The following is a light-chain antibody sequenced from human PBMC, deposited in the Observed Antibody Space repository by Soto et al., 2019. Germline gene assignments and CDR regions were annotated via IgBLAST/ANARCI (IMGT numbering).Light chain of an antibody. V-gene: IGLV3-1*01. CDR2: QDS. Sequence: SYELTQPPLVSVSPGLTASITCSGDKLGDKLAYWYQQKPGQSPVLVMYQDSKRPSGIPERFSGSNSGNTATLTISGTQSMDEADYYCQAWDSSTAVFGTGTKATVL. CDR1: KLGDKL. CDR3: QAWDSSTAV. J-gene: IGLJ1*01.